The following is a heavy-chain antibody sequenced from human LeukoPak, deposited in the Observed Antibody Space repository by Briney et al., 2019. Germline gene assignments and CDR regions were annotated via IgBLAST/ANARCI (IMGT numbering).Heavy chain of an antibody. CDR1: GGSISSYY. Sequence: SETLSLTCTVSGGSISSYYWSWIRQPPGKGLEWIGYIYYSGSTNYNPSLKSRVTISVDTSKNQFSLKLSSATAADTAVYYCARHESGWYVWFDPWGQGTLVTVSS. CDR3: ARHESGWYVWFDP. J-gene: IGHJ5*02. V-gene: IGHV4-59*08. CDR2: IYYSGST. D-gene: IGHD6-19*01.